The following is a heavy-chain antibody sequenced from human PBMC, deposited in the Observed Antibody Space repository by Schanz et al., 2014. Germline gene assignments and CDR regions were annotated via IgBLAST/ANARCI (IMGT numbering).Heavy chain of an antibody. Sequence: EVQLVESGGGLVQPGGSLRLSCSASGFTFSSYVMNWVRQAPGRGLEWVSFISASGDSTSYADSVKGRFTISRDNSKNTLYLQMNSRRDEDTAMYYCARRVPYSFGLDVWGQGATVTVSS. CDR1: GFTFSSYV. CDR2: ISASGDST. V-gene: IGHV3-23*04. D-gene: IGHD1-1*01. J-gene: IGHJ6*02. CDR3: ARRVPYSFGLDV.